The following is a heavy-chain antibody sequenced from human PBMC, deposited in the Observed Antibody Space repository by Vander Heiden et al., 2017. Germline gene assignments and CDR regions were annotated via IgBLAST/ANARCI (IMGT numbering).Heavy chain of an antibody. CDR1: GFTFSSYG. CDR3: ARGSTTVTPIFDY. Sequence: VQLLESGGGVVQPVRFLRLSCAASGFTFSSYGMHWVRQAPGKGLEWVAVIWYDGSNKYYADSVKGRFTISRDNSKNTLYLQMNSLRAEDTAVYYCARGSTTVTPIFDYWGQGTLVTVSS. CDR2: IWYDGSNK. D-gene: IGHD4-17*01. V-gene: IGHV3-33*01. J-gene: IGHJ4*02.